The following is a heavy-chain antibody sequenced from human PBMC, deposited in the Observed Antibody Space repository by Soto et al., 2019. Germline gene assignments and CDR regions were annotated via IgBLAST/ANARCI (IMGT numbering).Heavy chain of an antibody. Sequence: QVQLQESGPGLVKPSQTLSLTCTVSGGSISSGGYYWSWIRQHPGKGLEWIGYIYYSGSTYYNPSLRSRVTRSVDTSKNQFALKLSSVTAADTAVYYCARVGGINWFDPWGQGTLVTVSS. CDR3: ARVGGINWFDP. CDR1: GGSISSGGYY. V-gene: IGHV4-31*03. CDR2: IYYSGST. D-gene: IGHD3-16*01. J-gene: IGHJ5*02.